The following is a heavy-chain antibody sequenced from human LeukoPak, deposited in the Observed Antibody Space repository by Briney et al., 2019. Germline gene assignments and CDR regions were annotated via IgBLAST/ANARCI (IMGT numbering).Heavy chain of an antibody. Sequence: TGGSLRLSCAVSGFTFEDSAVHWVRQAPGKGLEWVSGISWNSGSTGYADSVKGRFTIFRDNAKNSLYLQMNSLRPEDAALYYCAKDIGFRTGTTAPDYWGQGTLVTVSS. V-gene: IGHV3-9*01. D-gene: IGHD1-7*01. CDR3: AKDIGFRTGTTAPDY. CDR1: GFTFEDSA. CDR2: ISWNSGST. J-gene: IGHJ4*02.